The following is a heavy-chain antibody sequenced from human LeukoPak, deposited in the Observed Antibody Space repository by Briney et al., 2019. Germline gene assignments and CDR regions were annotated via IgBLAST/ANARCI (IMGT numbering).Heavy chain of an antibody. Sequence: SETLSLTCTVSGGSISSYYWSWIRQPPGKGLEWIGYIYYSGSTNYNPSLKSRVTISVDTSKNQFSLKLSSVTAADTAVYYCARKIPLSSTRSGWYDYWGQGTLVTVSS. CDR1: GGSISSYY. J-gene: IGHJ4*02. V-gene: IGHV4-59*01. D-gene: IGHD6-19*01. CDR3: ARKIPLSSTRSGWYDY. CDR2: IYYSGST.